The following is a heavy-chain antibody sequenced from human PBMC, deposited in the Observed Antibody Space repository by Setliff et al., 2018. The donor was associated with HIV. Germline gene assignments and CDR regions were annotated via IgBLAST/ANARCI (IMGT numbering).Heavy chain of an antibody. D-gene: IGHD6-13*01. CDR2: VYSSGTT. J-gene: IGHJ6*03. V-gene: IGHV4-61*09. CDR3: ARGTTGYSSIWYRNGLTYYSYMDV. Sequence: PSETLSLTCTVSGGSINSDSYNYYWSWIRQPAGRGLEWIGHVYSSGTTSYKPSLKSRVTISLDASKNQFSLKLNSVTAADAGVYYCARGTTGYSSIWYRNGLTYYSYMDVWGKGTEVTVSS. CDR1: GGSINSDSYNYY.